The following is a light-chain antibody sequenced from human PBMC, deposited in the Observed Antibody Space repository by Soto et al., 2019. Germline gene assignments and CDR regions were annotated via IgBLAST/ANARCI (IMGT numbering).Light chain of an antibody. CDR3: TSYAGSGIPVV. CDR2: EVT. CDR1: SSDVGGYNF. V-gene: IGLV2-8*01. Sequence: QSVLTQPPSASGSPGQSVSISCTGTSSDVGGYNFVSWYQQHPGKAPKLMIYEVTKRPTGVPDRFSGSKSGNTASLTVSGLQAEDEAYYYCTSYAGSGIPVVFGGGTKLTVL. J-gene: IGLJ2*01.